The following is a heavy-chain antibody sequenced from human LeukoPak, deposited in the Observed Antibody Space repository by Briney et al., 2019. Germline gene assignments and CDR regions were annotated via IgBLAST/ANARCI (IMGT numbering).Heavy chain of an antibody. D-gene: IGHD3-22*01. CDR2: ISSSSTII. CDR1: GFTFSTYW. J-gene: IGHJ4*02. CDR3: ARGALNYYYDSSGCHDY. Sequence: GGSLRLSCAASGFTFSTYWMSWVRQAPGKGLEWVSFISSSSTIIYYADSVKGRFTISRDNAKNSLYLQMNSLRAEDTAVYYCARGALNYYYDSSGCHDYWGQGTLVTVSS. V-gene: IGHV3-48*04.